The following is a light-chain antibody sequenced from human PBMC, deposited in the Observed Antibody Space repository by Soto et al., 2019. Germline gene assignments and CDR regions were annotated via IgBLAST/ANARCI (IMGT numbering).Light chain of an antibody. Sequence: DIQMTQAASSVSASVGDRVTITCRATQGLSDSLAWYQQKPGKAPKLLISVTSRLQSGVPSRFSGSASGTDFTLTIDRLQPEDLATYYCQQGHNWPLTFGQGTRLEIK. CDR3: QQGHNWPLT. V-gene: IGKV1-12*01. CDR1: QGLSDS. CDR2: VTS. J-gene: IGKJ5*01.